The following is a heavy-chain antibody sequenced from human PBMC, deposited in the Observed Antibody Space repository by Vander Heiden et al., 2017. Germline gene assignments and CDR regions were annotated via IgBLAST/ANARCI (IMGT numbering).Heavy chain of an antibody. CDR1: GFTFDDYA. V-gene: IGHV3-9*01. Sequence: EVQLVESGGGLVQPGRSLRLSCAASGFTFDDYAMHWVRQAPGKGLEWVSGISWNSGSIGEADSVKGRFTISRDNAKNSLYMQMNSMRAEDTALYYFAKDSKGDYLDYWGQGTLVTVYS. CDR3: AKDSKGDYLDY. J-gene: IGHJ4*02. D-gene: IGHD4-17*01. CDR2: ISWNSGSI.